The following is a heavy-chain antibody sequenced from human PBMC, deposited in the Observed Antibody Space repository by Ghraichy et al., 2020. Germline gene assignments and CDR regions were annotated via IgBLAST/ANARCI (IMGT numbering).Heavy chain of an antibody. J-gene: IGHJ4*02. CDR2: INHSGST. V-gene: IGHV4-34*01. CDR3: ARGESDATIRFDY. D-gene: IGHD5-12*01. CDR1: GGSFSGYY. Sequence: SETLSLTCAVYGGSFSGYYWSWIRQPPGKGLEWIGEINHSGSTNYNPSLKSRVTISVDTSKNQFSLKLSSVTAADTAVYYCARGESDATIRFDYWGQGTLVTVSS.